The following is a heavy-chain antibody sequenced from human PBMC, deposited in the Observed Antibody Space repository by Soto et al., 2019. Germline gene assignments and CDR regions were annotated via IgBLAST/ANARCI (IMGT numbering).Heavy chain of an antibody. CDR1: GDSMNGYY. CDR2: VYFTGST. CDR3: ARIGVPGAIGGFDY. V-gene: IGHV4-59*01. J-gene: IGHJ4*02. D-gene: IGHD3-10*01. Sequence: SETLSLTCTVSGDSMNGYYWSWIRQAPGKTLEWIANVYFTGSTTYNPSLRSRLTVSLDTSKNQFSLQLSSVSAADTAFYYCARIGVPGAIGGFDYWGQGTLVTVSS.